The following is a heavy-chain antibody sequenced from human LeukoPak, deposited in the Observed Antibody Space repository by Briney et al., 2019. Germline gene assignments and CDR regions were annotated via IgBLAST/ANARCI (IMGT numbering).Heavy chain of an antibody. CDR2: INPNSGGT. Sequence: ASVKVSCKASGYTFTGYYMHWVRQAPGQGLEWMGWINPNSGGTNYAQKFQGRVTMTRDTSISTAYMELSRLRSDDTAVYYCARDPTESTKVKRNAFDIWGQGTMVTVSS. V-gene: IGHV1-2*02. CDR1: GYTFTGYY. CDR3: ARDPTESTKVKRNAFDI. J-gene: IGHJ3*02. D-gene: IGHD2-2*01.